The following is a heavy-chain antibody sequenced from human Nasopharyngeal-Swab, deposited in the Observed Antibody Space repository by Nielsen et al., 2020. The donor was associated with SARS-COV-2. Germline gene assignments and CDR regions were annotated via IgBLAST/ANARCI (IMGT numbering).Heavy chain of an antibody. CDR1: GGSISSYY. CDR3: ARVRIAAAGAFGY. V-gene: IGHV4-39*07. D-gene: IGHD6-13*01. CDR2: IYYSGST. Sequence: SETLSLTCTVSGGSISSYYWSWIRQPPGKGLEWIGSIYYSGSTYYNPSLKSRVTISVDTSKNQFSLKLSSVTAADTAVYYCARVRIAAAGAFGYWGQGTLVTVSS. J-gene: IGHJ4*02.